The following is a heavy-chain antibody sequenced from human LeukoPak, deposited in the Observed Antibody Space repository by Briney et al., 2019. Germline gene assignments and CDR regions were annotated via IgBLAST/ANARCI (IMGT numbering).Heavy chain of an antibody. D-gene: IGHD3-22*01. CDR2: PNSGNT. Sequence: PNSGNTGYAQKFQGRVTMTRNTSISTAYMELSSLRSEDTAVYYCARGPSSDYYDSSGNAFDIWGQGTMVTVSS. CDR3: ARGPSSDYYDSSGNAFDI. V-gene: IGHV1-8*01. J-gene: IGHJ3*02.